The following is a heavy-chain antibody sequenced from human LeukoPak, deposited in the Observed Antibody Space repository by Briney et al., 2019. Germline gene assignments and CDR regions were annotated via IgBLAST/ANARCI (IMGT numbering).Heavy chain of an antibody. Sequence: ETLSLTCTVSDDSISTYYWRWIRQPPGKGLEWIGYIHYTGYIKYNPSLKSRVTISLGTSKNQFSPTLTSVTAADTAVYYCARDPAYGGYEGYFDYWGQGVLVTVSS. CDR2: IHYTGYI. CDR3: ARDPAYGGYEGYFDY. V-gene: IGHV4-59*01. J-gene: IGHJ4*02. CDR1: DDSISTYY. D-gene: IGHD5-12*01.